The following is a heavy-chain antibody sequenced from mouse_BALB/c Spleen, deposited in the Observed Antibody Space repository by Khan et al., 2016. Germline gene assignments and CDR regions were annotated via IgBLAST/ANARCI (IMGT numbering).Heavy chain of an antibody. CDR1: GYTFTNYG. J-gene: IGHJ3*01. CDR3: AEDYYGSNWFAY. CDR2: INTNTGEP. Sequence: QIQLVQSGPALKKPGETVKISCKASGYTFTNYGMNWVKQAPGKGLKWMGWINTNTGEPTYAEEFKGRFAFSLETSASTAYLQINNLKNEDTATYFCAEDYYGSNWFAYWGQGTLVTVSA. V-gene: IGHV9-3*02. D-gene: IGHD1-1*01.